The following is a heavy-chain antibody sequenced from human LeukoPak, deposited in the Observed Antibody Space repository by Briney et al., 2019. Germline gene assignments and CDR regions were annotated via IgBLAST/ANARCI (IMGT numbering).Heavy chain of an antibody. CDR3: ARDGYDILTGHHDAFDI. CDR1: GFTFSSYW. Sequence: GGSLRLSCAASGFTFSSYWMSWVRQAPGKGLEWVANIKQDGSEKYYVDSVKGRFTISRDNAKNSLYLQMNSLRAEDTAVYYCARDGYDILTGHHDAFDIWGQGTMVTVSS. J-gene: IGHJ3*02. CDR2: IKQDGSEK. V-gene: IGHV3-7*01. D-gene: IGHD3-9*01.